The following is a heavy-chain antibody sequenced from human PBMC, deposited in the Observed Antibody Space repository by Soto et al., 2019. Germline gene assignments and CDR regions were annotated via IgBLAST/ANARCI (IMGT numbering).Heavy chain of an antibody. CDR2: ISGSGGST. J-gene: IGHJ4*02. Sequence: GGSLRLSCAASGFTFSSYAMSWVRQAPGKGLEWVSAISGSGGSTYYADSVKGRFTISRDNSKNTLYLQMNSLRAEDTAVYYCAKGGNSGYDRRYYFDYWGQGTLVTVSS. D-gene: IGHD5-12*01. CDR3: AKGGNSGYDRRYYFDY. V-gene: IGHV3-23*01. CDR1: GFTFSSYA.